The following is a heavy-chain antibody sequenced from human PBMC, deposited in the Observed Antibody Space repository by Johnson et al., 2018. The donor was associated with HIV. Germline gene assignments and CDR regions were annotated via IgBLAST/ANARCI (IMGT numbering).Heavy chain of an antibody. J-gene: IGHJ3*02. D-gene: IGHD1-26*01. Sequence: QVQLVESGGGVVQPGGSLRLSCAASGFTFSSYGMHWVRQAPGKGLEWVAVISYDGSNKYYADSVKGRFTISRDNSKNTLYLQLNSLRVEDTALYYCAKGLFRGVDAFDIWGQGTMVTVSS. CDR1: GFTFSSYG. CDR3: AKGLFRGVDAFDI. V-gene: IGHV3-30*19. CDR2: ISYDGSNK.